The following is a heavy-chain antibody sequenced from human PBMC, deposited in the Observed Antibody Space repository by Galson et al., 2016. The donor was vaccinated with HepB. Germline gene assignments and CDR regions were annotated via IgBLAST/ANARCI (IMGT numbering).Heavy chain of an antibody. D-gene: IGHD5-12*01. J-gene: IGHJ3*02. CDR2: IRDKANNYTT. CDR1: GLTFSDHY. V-gene: IGHV3-72*01. CDR3: AKPTNSDAFHI. Sequence: SLRLSCAASGLTFSDHYMDWVRQAPGKGLEWVSRIRDKANNYTTEYAASVEGRFSVSTDESKNSLYLQMNSLETEDTAVYYCAKPTNSDAFHIWGQGTMVTVSS.